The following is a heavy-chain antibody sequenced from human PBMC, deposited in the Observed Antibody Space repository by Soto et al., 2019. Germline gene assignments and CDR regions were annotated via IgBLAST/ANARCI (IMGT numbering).Heavy chain of an antibody. CDR3: ARVWDSSGPNFDY. D-gene: IGHD3-22*01. CDR2: IYHSGAT. Sequence: PSETLSLTCTVSGDSISSGAYYWSWIRQPPGKGLEWIGYIYHSGATYYNPSLESRVTISVDTSKNQFSLKLSSVTAADTAVYYCARVWDSSGPNFDYWGQGTLVTVSS. CDR1: GDSISSGAYY. J-gene: IGHJ4*02. V-gene: IGHV4-31*03.